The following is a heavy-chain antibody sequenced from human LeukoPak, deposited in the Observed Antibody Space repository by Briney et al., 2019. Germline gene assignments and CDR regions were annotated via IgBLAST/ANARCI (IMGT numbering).Heavy chain of an antibody. CDR1: GRSISDRLL. D-gene: IGHD3-16*01. J-gene: IGHJ4*02. V-gene: IGHV4/OR15-8*01. Sequence: SETMSLTCVVSGRSISDRLLHYWSWVRHPPGKGFERIAEVHHFGRAIYSPSFARRVAISADTSNNQVSLELTSVTAADTAVYYCARGRDYTWGDWSQGTLVTVS. CDR3: ARGRDYTWGD. CDR2: VHHFGRA.